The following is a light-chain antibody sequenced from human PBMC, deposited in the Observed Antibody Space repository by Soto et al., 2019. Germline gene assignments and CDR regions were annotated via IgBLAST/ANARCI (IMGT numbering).Light chain of an antibody. J-gene: IGLJ2*01. Sequence: QSVLTQPASVSGSPGQSITISCTGTSSDVGGYTYVSWYQQHPGKAPKLIIFDVINRPSGISNRFSGSKSGSTASLTISGLQAEDEADYYCSSYTSGSRVVFGGGTQLTVL. V-gene: IGLV2-14*03. CDR2: DVI. CDR1: SSDVGGYTY. CDR3: SSYTSGSRVV.